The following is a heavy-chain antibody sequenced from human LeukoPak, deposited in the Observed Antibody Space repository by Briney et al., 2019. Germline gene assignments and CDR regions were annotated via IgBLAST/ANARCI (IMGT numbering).Heavy chain of an antibody. CDR3: ATLDAGYYYYYMDV. CDR2: IIPIFGTA. J-gene: IGHJ6*03. D-gene: IGHD5-18*01. CDR1: GGTFSSYA. Sequence: SVKVSCKASGGTFSSYAISWVRQAPGQGLEWMGRIIPIFGTANYAQKFQGRVTITTDESTSTAYMELSSLRSEDTAVHYCATLDAGYYYYYMDVWGKGTTVTVSS. V-gene: IGHV1-69*05.